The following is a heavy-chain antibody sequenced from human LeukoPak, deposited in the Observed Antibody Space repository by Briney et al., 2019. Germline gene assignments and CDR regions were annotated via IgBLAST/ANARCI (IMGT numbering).Heavy chain of an antibody. D-gene: IGHD2-15*01. CDR2: ISGSGGST. J-gene: IGHJ4*02. CDR3: AKSPRVVVAATGPYAY. Sequence: GGSLRLSCAASGFTFSSYAMSWVRQAPGKGLEWVSAISGSGGSTYYADSVKGRFTISSDNSKNTLSLQMNSLRAEDTAVYYCAKSPRVVVAATGPYAYWGQGTLVTVSS. V-gene: IGHV3-23*01. CDR1: GFTFSSYA.